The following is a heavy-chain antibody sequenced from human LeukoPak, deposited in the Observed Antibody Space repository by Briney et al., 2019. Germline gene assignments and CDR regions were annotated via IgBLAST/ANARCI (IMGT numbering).Heavy chain of an antibody. CDR1: GFTFCSYS. CDR2: ISSSSSTI. CDR3: ARDPPYSSGWYGFDY. V-gene: IGHV3-48*01. D-gene: IGHD6-19*01. Sequence: GGSPRLSCAASGFTFCSYSMSWVRQAPGKGVEWVSSISSSSSTIYYADSVKGRFTISRDNAKNSLYLQMNSLRAEDTAVYYCARDPPYSSGWYGFDYWGQGTLATVSS. J-gene: IGHJ4*02.